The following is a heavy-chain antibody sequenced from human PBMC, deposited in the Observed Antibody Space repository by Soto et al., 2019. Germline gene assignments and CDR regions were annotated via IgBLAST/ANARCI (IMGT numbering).Heavy chain of an antibody. CDR1: GFTFSDYA. CDR2: VSHDGRNT. V-gene: IGHV3-30*18. J-gene: IGHJ4*02. D-gene: IGHD6-19*01. CDR3: AKGGRQWLVTSDFNY. Sequence: VQLVESGGGVVQPGRSLRLSCAASGFTFSDYAMHWVRQAPGKGLEWVAVVSHDGRNTHYAGAVKGRFTISRDSSKNTVSLEMTSLRAEDTAVYYCAKGGRQWLVTSDFNYWGQGALVTVSS.